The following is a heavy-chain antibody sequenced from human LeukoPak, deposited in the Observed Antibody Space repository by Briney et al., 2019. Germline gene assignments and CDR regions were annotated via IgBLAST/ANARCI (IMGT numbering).Heavy chain of an antibody. CDR3: AKEGSSGWYDYYGLEV. V-gene: IGHV3-23*01. D-gene: IGHD6-19*01. J-gene: IGHJ6*02. CDR1: GFTFSSYA. CDR2: INGSGDDT. Sequence: GGSLRLSCAASGFTFSSYAMSWVRQAPGKGPEWVSVINGSGDDTYYADSVKGRFTISRDNSKNTLYLQMTSLGVGDTAAYYCAKEGSSGWYDYYGLEVWGQGTTVTVSS.